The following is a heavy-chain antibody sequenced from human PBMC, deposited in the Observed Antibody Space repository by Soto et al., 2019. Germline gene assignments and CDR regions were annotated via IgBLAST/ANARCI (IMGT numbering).Heavy chain of an antibody. CDR3: ARGKRVVPAAMPANYYYYMDV. CDR1: GGSFSGYY. V-gene: IGHV4-34*01. D-gene: IGHD2-2*01. CDR2: INHSGST. Sequence: SETLSLTCAVYGGSFSGYYWSWIRQPPGKGLEWIGEINHSGSTNYNPSLKSRVTISVDTSKNQFSLKLSSVTAADTAVYYCARGKRVVPAAMPANYYYYMDVWGKGTTVTVSS. J-gene: IGHJ6*03.